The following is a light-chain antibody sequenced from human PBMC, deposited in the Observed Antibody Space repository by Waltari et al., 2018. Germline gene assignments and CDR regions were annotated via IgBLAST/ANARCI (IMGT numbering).Light chain of an antibody. J-gene: IGKJ1*01. Sequence: DIVLTQSPGSLSSSPGESVPLSCRASQSVSRALAWYQQKPGQAPRLLIFGASNRATGIPDRFSGSGSETDFSLTISRLEPEDFAVYYCQHYVRLPATFGRGTKVEIK. CDR3: QHYVRLPAT. CDR1: QSVSRA. V-gene: IGKV3-20*01. CDR2: GAS.